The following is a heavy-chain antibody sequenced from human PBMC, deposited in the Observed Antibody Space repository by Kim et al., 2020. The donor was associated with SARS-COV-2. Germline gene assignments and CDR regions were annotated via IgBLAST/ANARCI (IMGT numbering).Heavy chain of an antibody. J-gene: IGHJ6*02. Sequence: LKSRVTISVDTSKNQFSLKLSSVTAADTAVYYCARSPVTTWYYYYYGMDVWGQGTTVTVSS. D-gene: IGHD4-17*01. CDR3: ARSPVTTWYYYYYGMDV. V-gene: IGHV4-34*01.